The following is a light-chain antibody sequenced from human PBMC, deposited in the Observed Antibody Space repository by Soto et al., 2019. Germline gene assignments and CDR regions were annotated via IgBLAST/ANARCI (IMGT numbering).Light chain of an antibody. CDR1: SGHSNYA. J-gene: IGLJ3*02. CDR2: LNSDGSH. Sequence: QLVLTQSPSASASLGASVKLTCTLSSGHSNYAIAWHQQQPEKGPRYLMHLNSDGSHNKGDGIPDRFSGSSSGAERYLTISCLQSEDEADYYCQTWGTGIPWVFGGGTKLTVL. CDR3: QTWGTGIPWV. V-gene: IGLV4-69*01.